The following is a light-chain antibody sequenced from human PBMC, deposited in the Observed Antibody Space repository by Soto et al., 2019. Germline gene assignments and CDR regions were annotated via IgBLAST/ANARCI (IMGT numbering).Light chain of an antibody. J-gene: IGKJ4*01. CDR1: QSVGSN. CDR2: GAS. CDR3: QQSIRSPLT. V-gene: IGKV3-15*01. Sequence: EIVMTQSPATLSLSPGERATLSCRASQSVGSNVAGYQQKPGQAPSLLIYGASNRATGNPDRFSGSGSGTDFTLTISSLKPEDFAVYYCQQSIRSPLTFGRGTKVDIK.